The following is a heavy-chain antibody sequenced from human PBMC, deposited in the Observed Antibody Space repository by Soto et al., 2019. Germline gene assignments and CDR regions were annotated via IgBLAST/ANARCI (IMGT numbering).Heavy chain of an antibody. CDR2: IWYDGSNK. D-gene: IGHD3-10*01. Sequence: GGSLRLSCAASGFTFSSYGMPWVRQAPGKGLEWVAVIWYDGSNKYYADSVKGRFTISRDNSKNTLYLQMNSLRAEDTAVYYCARERGYYGSGSDRTYYYYYGTDVGGQGTTVTVSS. CDR3: ARERGYYGSGSDRTYYYYYGTDV. J-gene: IGHJ6*02. CDR1: GFTFSSYG. V-gene: IGHV3-33*01.